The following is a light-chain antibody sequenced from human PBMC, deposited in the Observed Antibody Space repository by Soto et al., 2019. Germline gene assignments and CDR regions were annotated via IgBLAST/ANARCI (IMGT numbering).Light chain of an antibody. CDR2: DVS. CDR3: CSYAGNFIFV. Sequence: QSALTQPRSVSGSPGQAGTISCTGTSSDVGGYNYVSWYQQHPGKAPKLMIFDVSERPSGVPDRFSGSKSGNTASLIISGLQAEDEADYYCCSYAGNFIFVFGTGTKVTVL. CDR1: SSDVGGYNY. J-gene: IGLJ1*01. V-gene: IGLV2-11*01.